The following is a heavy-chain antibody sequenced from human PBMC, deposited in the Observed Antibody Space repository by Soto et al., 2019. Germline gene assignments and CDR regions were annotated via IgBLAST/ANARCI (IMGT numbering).Heavy chain of an antibody. Sequence: QVQLVQSGAEVKKPGASVKVSCKASGYTFTSYYMHWVRQAPGQGLEWMGIINPSGGSTSYAQKFQGRVTMTRDTSTSTVYMELSSLRSEDTAVYYCASILPDYGDTYGMDVWGQGTTVTVSS. CDR1: GYTFTSYY. CDR3: ASILPDYGDTYGMDV. J-gene: IGHJ6*02. CDR2: INPSGGST. V-gene: IGHV1-46*03. D-gene: IGHD4-17*01.